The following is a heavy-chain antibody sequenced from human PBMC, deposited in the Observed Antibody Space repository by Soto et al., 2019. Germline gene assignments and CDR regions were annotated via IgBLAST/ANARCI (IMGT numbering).Heavy chain of an antibody. V-gene: IGHV1-18*01. CDR3: GGDYGFGELVDA. D-gene: IGHD3-10*01. J-gene: IGHJ5*02. Sequence: QVQLVQSGAEVKKPGASVKVSCKASGYTFTSYGISWVRQAPGQGLEWMGWISAYNGNTTYAKKPQGRVTMTTDTSTSAAYMELRSLRSDDTAVYGCGGDYGFGELVDAWGQGTLVTVSS. CDR2: ISAYNGNT. CDR1: GYTFTSYG.